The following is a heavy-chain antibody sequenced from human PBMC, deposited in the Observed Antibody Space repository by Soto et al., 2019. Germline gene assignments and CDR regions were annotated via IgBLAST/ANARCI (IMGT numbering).Heavy chain of an antibody. CDR2: IYYSGST. Sequence: PSETLSLTCTVSGGSISSYYWSWIRQPPGKGLEWIGYIYYSGSTNYNPSLKSRVTISVDRSKNQFSLKLSSVTAADTAVYYCARGLGYCISTSCPPVRYYYYGMDVWGQGTTVTVSS. J-gene: IGHJ6*02. D-gene: IGHD2-2*01. V-gene: IGHV4-59*12. CDR1: GGSISSYY. CDR3: ARGLGYCISTSCPPVRYYYYGMDV.